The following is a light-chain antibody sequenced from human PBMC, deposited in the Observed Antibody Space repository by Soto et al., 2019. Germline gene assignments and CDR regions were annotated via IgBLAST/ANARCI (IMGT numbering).Light chain of an antibody. J-gene: IGKJ1*01. CDR2: EAS. V-gene: IGKV1-5*01. CDR1: QTVSSR. Sequence: DIQITQAPPTVSASLGDRVTLTCWASQTVSSRLAWYQQKPGKAPKLLIYEASSLESGVPSRFSGSGSGTGFTLTISSLQPDDFATYYCQQYNSYSRTSGQGTKVDIK. CDR3: QQYNSYSRT.